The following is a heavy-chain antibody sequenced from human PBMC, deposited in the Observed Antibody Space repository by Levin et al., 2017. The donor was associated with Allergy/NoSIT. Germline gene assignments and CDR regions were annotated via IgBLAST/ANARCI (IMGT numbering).Heavy chain of an antibody. CDR2: ISSSGSTI. J-gene: IGHJ6*02. CDR3: ARDPTEVGATTGMDV. V-gene: IGHV3-48*03. D-gene: IGHD1-26*01. Sequence: LSLTCAASGFTFSSSEMNWVRQAPGKGLEWVSYISSSGSTIYYADSVKGRFTISRDNAKNSLYLQMNSLRAEDTAVYYCARDPTEVGATTGMDVWGQGTTVTVSS. CDR1: GFTFSSSE.